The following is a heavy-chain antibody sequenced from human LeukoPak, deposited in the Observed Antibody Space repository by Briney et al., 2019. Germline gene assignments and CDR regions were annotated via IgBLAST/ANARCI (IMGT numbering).Heavy chain of an antibody. Sequence: SETLSLTCTVSGGSISSGGYYWSWIRQHPGKGLEWIGYIYYSGSTYYNPSLKSRVTISVDTSKNQFSLKLSSVTAADTAVYYCARDAAPYYYGSGIFRKNNWFDPWGQGTLVTVSS. J-gene: IGHJ5*02. CDR3: ARDAAPYYYGSGIFRKNNWFDP. V-gene: IGHV4-31*03. CDR1: GGSISSGGYY. CDR2: IYYSGST. D-gene: IGHD3-10*01.